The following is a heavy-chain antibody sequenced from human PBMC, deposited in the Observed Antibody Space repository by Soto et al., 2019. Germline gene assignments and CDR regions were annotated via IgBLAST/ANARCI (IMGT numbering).Heavy chain of an antibody. CDR3: ARRWGTYFDY. D-gene: IGHD7-27*01. CDR1: GGSIRSYY. Sequence: QVQLQESGPGLVKPSETLSLTCTVSGGSIRSYYWSWIRQPPGKGLEWIGYIYYSGSTNYNPSLKSRVTISVDTSKNQFSLKLSSVTAAYTAVYYCARRWGTYFDYWGQGTLVTVSS. CDR2: IYYSGST. J-gene: IGHJ4*02. V-gene: IGHV4-59*01.